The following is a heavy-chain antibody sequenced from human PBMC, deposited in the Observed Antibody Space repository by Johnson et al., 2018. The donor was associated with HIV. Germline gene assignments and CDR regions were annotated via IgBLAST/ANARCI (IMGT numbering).Heavy chain of an antibody. CDR2: ISYDGSNK. J-gene: IGHJ3*02. Sequence: QVQLVESGGGLVKPGGSLRLSCAASGFTFSNYAVHWVRQAPGKGLELVAVISYDGSNKYYADSVKGRFTISRDNSKNTLYLQMNSLRAEDTALYYCASVDKAMVVTFDIWCQGTMVTVSS. V-gene: IGHV3-30*04. CDR1: GFTFSNYA. CDR3: ASVDKAMVVTFDI. D-gene: IGHD5-18*01.